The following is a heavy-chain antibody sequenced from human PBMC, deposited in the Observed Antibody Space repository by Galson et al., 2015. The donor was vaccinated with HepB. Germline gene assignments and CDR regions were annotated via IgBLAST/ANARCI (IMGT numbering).Heavy chain of an antibody. D-gene: IGHD3-3*01. J-gene: IGHJ4*02. Sequence: SLRLSCAASGFTFSSYWMSWVRQAPGKGLEWVANIKQDGSEKYYVDSVKGRFTISRDSAKNSLYLQMNSLRAEDTAVYYCARSAGDFWSGYPDYWGQGTLVTVSS. CDR2: IKQDGSEK. V-gene: IGHV3-7*01. CDR1: GFTFSSYW. CDR3: ARSAGDFWSGYPDY.